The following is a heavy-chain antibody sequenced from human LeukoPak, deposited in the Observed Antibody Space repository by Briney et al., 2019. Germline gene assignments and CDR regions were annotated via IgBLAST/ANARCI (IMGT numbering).Heavy chain of an antibody. Sequence: ASVKVSCKASGYTFTSYYMHWVRQAPGQGLEWMGIINPSGGSTSYAQKFQGRVTMTRGTSTSTVYMELSSLRSEDTAVYYCASENPTGAGYFDLWGRGTLVTVSS. J-gene: IGHJ2*01. CDR1: GYTFTSYY. V-gene: IGHV1-46*01. CDR2: INPSGGST. CDR3: ASENPTGAGYFDL.